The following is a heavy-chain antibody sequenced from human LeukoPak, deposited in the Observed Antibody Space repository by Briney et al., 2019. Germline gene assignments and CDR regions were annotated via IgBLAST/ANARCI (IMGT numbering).Heavy chain of an antibody. V-gene: IGHV4-61*02. J-gene: IGHJ4*02. Sequence: MASQTLSLTCTVSGGSISSGSYYWSWIRQPAGKGLEWIGRIYTSGSTNYNPSLKSRVTISVDTSKNQFSLKLSSVTSADTAVYYCASIHRSNIAAAGTDYWGQGTLVTVSS. CDR1: GGSISSGSYY. D-gene: IGHD6-13*01. CDR3: ASIHRSNIAAAGTDY. CDR2: IYTSGST.